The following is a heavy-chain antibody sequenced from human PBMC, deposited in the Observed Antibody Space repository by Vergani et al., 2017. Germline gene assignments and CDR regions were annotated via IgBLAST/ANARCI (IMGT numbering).Heavy chain of an antibody. CDR2: ISYDGSNK. V-gene: IGHV3-30-3*01. CDR3: ARESSRPSSAPVAGSASFFDY. D-gene: IGHD6-19*01. J-gene: IGHJ4*02. Sequence: QVQLVESGGGVVQPGRSLRLSCAASGFTFSSYAMHWVRQAPGKGLEWVAVISYDGSNKYYADSVKGRFTISRDNSENTLYLQMNSLRAEDTAVYYCARESSRPSSAPVAGSASFFDYWGQGTLVTVSS. CDR1: GFTFSSYA.